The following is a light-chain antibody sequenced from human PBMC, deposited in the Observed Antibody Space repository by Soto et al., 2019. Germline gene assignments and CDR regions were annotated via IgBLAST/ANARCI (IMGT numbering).Light chain of an antibody. CDR3: QQYGSSRWT. CDR2: GAS. J-gene: IGKJ1*01. V-gene: IGKV3-20*01. Sequence: EMVLTQSPGTLSFSAGERATLSFRASQSVSTNYLAWYQQKSGQAPWLLIYGASSRATGIPDRFSGSGSGTDFTLTISRLEPEDFAVYYCQQYGSSRWTFGQGTKVDI. CDR1: QSVSTNY.